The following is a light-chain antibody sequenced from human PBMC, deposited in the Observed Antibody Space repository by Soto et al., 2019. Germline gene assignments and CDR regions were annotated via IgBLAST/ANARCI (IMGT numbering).Light chain of an antibody. J-gene: IGKJ5*01. CDR3: QQYYTNVA. CDR1: QSVSSN. V-gene: IGKV3D-15*01. Sequence: EKVMTQSPATLSVSPGERATLSCRASQSVSSNLAWFQQKPGQAPRLLIYDASNRATGIPARFSGSGSGTDFTLTISSLQAEDVAVYYCQQYYTNVAFGQGTRLEIK. CDR2: DAS.